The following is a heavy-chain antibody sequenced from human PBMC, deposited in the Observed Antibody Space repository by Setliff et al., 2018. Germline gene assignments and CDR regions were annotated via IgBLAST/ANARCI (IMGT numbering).Heavy chain of an antibody. CDR1: GYKFNDYA. CDR3: SRLVRYCTTTTCQRASGGEF. CDR2: ISAYSGNT. V-gene: IGHV1-18*01. J-gene: IGHJ4*02. D-gene: IGHD2-2*01. Sequence: ASVKVSCKTSGYKFNDYAISWVRQGPGQGLEWMGWISAYSGNTYYAQKLHDRVTLTTDTSTSTAYMEPRSLGTDDTAVYYCSRLVRYCTTTTCQRASGGEFWGQGTLVT.